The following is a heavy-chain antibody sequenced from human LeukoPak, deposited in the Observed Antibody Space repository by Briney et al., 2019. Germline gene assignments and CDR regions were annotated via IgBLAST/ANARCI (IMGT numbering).Heavy chain of an antibody. CDR1: GFTVSSSY. J-gene: IGHJ6*03. V-gene: IGHV3-66*01. Sequence: GGSLRLSCAASGFTVSSSYMSWVRQAPGKGLEWVSVIYSGGSTYYADSVKGRFTISRDNSKNTLYLQMNSLRAEDTAVYYCAKAAGSYYYYYMDVWGKGTTVTVSS. D-gene: IGHD1-26*01. CDR2: IYSGGST. CDR3: AKAAGSYYYYYMDV.